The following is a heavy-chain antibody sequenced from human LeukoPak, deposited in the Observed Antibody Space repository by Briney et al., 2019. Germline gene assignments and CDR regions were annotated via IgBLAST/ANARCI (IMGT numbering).Heavy chain of an antibody. CDR1: GFTFSSYA. CDR2: ISGSGGST. V-gene: IGHV3-23*01. D-gene: IGHD4-11*01. Sequence: HAAGSLRLSCTASGFTFSSYAMSWVRQAPGKGKEWVSAISGSGGSTYYADSVKGRFTIFRDNSKNTLYLQMISLRAEDTAVYYCAKAFTTVIEFDYWGQGTLVTVSS. CDR3: AKAFTTVIEFDY. J-gene: IGHJ4*02.